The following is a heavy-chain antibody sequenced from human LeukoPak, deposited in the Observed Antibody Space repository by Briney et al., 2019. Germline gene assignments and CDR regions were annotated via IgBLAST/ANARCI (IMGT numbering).Heavy chain of an antibody. D-gene: IGHD6-19*01. CDR3: ARGGSGWYLGIDP. CDR1: GGSINSYY. V-gene: IGHV4-59*01. CDR2: IYYSGST. Sequence: SETLSLTCTVSGGSINSYYWSWIRQPPGKGLEWIGYIYYSGSTNYNPSLQSRVTISVDTSRNQFSLKLSSVTAADTAVYYCARGGSGWYLGIDPWGQGTLVIVSS. J-gene: IGHJ5*02.